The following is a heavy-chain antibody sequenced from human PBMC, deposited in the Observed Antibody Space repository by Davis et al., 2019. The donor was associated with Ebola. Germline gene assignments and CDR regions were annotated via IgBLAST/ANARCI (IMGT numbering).Heavy chain of an antibody. CDR3: AKGGRDGYYDSSGSPSYNH. CDR2: ISGSGGST. V-gene: IGHV3-23*01. D-gene: IGHD3-22*01. J-gene: IGHJ5*02. Sequence: PGGSLRLSCAASGFTFSSYAMSWVRQAPGKGLEWVSAISGSGGSTYYADSVKGRFTISRDNSKNTLYLQMNSLRAEDTAVYYCAKGGRDGYYDSSGSPSYNHWGQGTLVTVSS. CDR1: GFTFSSYA.